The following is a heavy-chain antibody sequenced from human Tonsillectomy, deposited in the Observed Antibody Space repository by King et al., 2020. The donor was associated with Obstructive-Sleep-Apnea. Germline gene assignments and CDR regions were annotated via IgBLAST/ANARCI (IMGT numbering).Heavy chain of an antibody. CDR3: ARDLRGTYYNDAFDI. Sequence: VQLQESGPGLVKPSETLSLTCTVSGGSISSYYWSWIRQPPGKGLEWIGYIYYSGSTNFNPSLKSRVTISVDTSKNQFSLKLSSVTAADTAVYYCARDLRGTYYNDAFDIWGQGTMVTVSS. CDR1: GGSISSYY. V-gene: IGHV4-59*01. D-gene: IGHD3-10*01. J-gene: IGHJ3*02. CDR2: IYYSGST.